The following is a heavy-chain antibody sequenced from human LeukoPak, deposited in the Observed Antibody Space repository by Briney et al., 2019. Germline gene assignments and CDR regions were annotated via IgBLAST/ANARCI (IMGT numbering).Heavy chain of an antibody. V-gene: IGHV3-23*01. CDR2: ISDSGDYT. CDR1: GSTFSSYA. D-gene: IGHD2-8*01. Sequence: GGSLRLSFAGSGSTFSSYAMSWVRQAPGQGLEWVSVISDSGDYTSYADSVRGRFTISRDNSRNTLYLQMISLRPEDTAVYYCAKDTSIGKYCTNGVCSPFDYWGQGTLVTVSS. J-gene: IGHJ4*02. CDR3: AKDTSIGKYCTNGVCSPFDY.